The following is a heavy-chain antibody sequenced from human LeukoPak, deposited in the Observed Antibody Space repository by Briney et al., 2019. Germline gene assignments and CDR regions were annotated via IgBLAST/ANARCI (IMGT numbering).Heavy chain of an antibody. CDR2: VHHSGTI. D-gene: IGHD2/OR15-2a*01. CDR1: GASISSHY. Sequence: SETLSLTCTVSGASISSHYWSRIRQPPGKGLEWIGYVHHSGTINYNPSLKSRAAISVDTSRNQVSLKLNSLTATDTAVYYCARGSTRADDYWGQGTLVIVSS. CDR3: ARGSTRADDY. V-gene: IGHV4-59*11. J-gene: IGHJ4*02.